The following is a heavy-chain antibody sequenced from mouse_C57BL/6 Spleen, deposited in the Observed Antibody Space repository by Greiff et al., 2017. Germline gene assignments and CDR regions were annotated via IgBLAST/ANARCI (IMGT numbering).Heavy chain of an antibody. V-gene: IGHV1-72*01. CDR1: GYTFTSSW. Sequence: VQLQQPGAELVKPGASVKLSCKASGYTFTSSWMHWVQQRPGRGLEWIGRIDPNSGGTKYNEKFKSKATLTVDKSSSTAYMQLSSLTSEDSAVYYCARWVITTVERYFDVWGTGTTVTVSS. CDR2: IDPNSGGT. J-gene: IGHJ1*03. D-gene: IGHD1-1*01. CDR3: ARWVITTVERYFDV.